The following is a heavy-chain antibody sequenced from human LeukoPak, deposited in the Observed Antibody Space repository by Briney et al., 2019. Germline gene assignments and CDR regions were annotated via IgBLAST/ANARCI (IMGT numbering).Heavy chain of an antibody. J-gene: IGHJ4*02. CDR3: TSWPQYSSSSDY. CDR2: IKQDGSEK. CDR1: GFTFGGYW. Sequence: GGSLRLSCAASGFTFGGYWMTWVRQAPGKGLEWVANIKQDGSEKYYADSVKGRFIIFRDNAKNSMYLQMNSLKTEDTAVYYCTSWPQYSSSSDYWGQGTLVTVSS. V-gene: IGHV3-7*03. D-gene: IGHD6-6*01.